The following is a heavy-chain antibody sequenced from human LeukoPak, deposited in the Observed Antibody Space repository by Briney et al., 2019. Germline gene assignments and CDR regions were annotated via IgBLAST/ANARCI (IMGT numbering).Heavy chain of an antibody. D-gene: IGHD6-6*01. CDR2: IYYSGST. CDR1: GGSISSGGYY. V-gene: IGHV4-31*03. CDR3: ARDSSSVSWFDP. Sequence: SETLSLTCTVSGGSISSGGYYWSWIRQHPGKGLEWIGYIYYSGSTYYNPSLKSRVTISVDTSKNQFSLKLSSVTAADTAVYYCARDSSSVSWFDPWGQGTLVTVSS. J-gene: IGHJ5*02.